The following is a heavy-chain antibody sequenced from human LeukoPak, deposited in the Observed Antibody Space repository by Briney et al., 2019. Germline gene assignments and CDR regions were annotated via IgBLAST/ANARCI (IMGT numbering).Heavy chain of an antibody. CDR3: ARDRKRDGYKGIDY. CDR2: ISSSSSYI. V-gene: IGHV3-21*01. J-gene: IGHJ4*02. CDR1: GFTFSSYS. D-gene: IGHD5-12*01. Sequence: GGSLRLSCAASGFTFSSYSMNWVRRAPGKGLEWVSSISSSSSYIYYADSVKGRFTISRDNAKNSLYLQINSLRAEDTAVYYCARDRKRDGYKGIDYWGQGTLVTVSS.